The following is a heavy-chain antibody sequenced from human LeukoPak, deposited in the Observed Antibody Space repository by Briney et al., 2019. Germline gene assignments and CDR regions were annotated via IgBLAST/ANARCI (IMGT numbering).Heavy chain of an antibody. Sequence: PGGSLRLSCAASGFTFSNYAMSWVRQAPGKGLEWVSPISANAKSAYYADSVKGRFTISRDNSKNTLYLQMNGLRAEDTAVYYCAKDLYLQWLVPFSTGIYFDYWGQGTLVTVSS. D-gene: IGHD6-19*01. V-gene: IGHV3-23*01. CDR2: ISANAKSA. J-gene: IGHJ4*02. CDR3: AKDLYLQWLVPFSTGIYFDY. CDR1: GFTFSNYA.